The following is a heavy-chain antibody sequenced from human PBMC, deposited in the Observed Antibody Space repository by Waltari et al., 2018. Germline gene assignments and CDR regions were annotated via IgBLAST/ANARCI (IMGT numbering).Heavy chain of an antibody. Sequence: QVQLVESGGGVVQPGGSLRLSCAASGFTFSSYGMHWVRTAPRKVLWWVAFIRYDGSNKYYADSVKGRFTISRDNSKNTLYLQMNSLRAEDTAVYYCAKDLSSYYDSSGYYYNYFDYWGQGTLVTVSS. CDR3: AKDLSSYYDSSGYYYNYFDY. CDR1: GFTFSSYG. D-gene: IGHD3-22*01. J-gene: IGHJ4*02. V-gene: IGHV3-30*02. CDR2: IRYDGSNK.